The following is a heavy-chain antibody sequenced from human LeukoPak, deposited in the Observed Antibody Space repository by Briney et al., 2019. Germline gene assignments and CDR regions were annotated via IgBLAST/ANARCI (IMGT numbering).Heavy chain of an antibody. V-gene: IGHV3-11*04. J-gene: IGHJ4*02. D-gene: IGHD3-10*01. CDR3: ARGEVLLWFGELLGNNYFDY. CDR1: GFTFSDYY. Sequence: GGSLRLSCAASGFTFSDYYMSWIRQAPGKGLEWVSYISSSGSTIYYADSVKGRFTISRDNAKNSLYLQMNSLRAEDTAVYYCARGEVLLWFGELLGNNYFDYWGQGTLVTVSS. CDR2: ISSSGSTI.